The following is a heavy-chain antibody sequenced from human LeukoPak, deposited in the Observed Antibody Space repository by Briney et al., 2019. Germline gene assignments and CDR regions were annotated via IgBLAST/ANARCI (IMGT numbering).Heavy chain of an antibody. V-gene: IGHV3-23*01. CDR3: TVVPAATYYFDY. CDR1: GFTFSSYA. D-gene: IGHD2-2*01. J-gene: IGHJ4*02. CDR2: ISGSGGST. Sequence: GGSLRLSCAASGFTFSSYAMSWVRQAPGKGLEWVSAISGSGGSTYYADSVKGRFTISRDNSKNTLYLQMNSLRAEDTAVYYCTVVPAATYYFDYWGQGTLVTVSS.